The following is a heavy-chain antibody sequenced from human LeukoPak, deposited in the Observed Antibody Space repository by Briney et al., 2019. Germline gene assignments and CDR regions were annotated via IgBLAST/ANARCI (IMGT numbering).Heavy chain of an antibody. CDR1: GFTFSSYA. J-gene: IGHJ5*02. CDR3: AKDSYYDILTGPPYDP. CDR2: ISGSGGST. D-gene: IGHD3-9*01. V-gene: IGHV3-23*01. Sequence: GGSLRLSCAASGFTFSSYAVTWVRQAPGKGLEWVSTISGSGGSTYYADSVKGRFTISRDNSKNTLYLQMNSLRAEDTAVYYCAKDSYYDILTGPPYDPWGQGTLVTVSS.